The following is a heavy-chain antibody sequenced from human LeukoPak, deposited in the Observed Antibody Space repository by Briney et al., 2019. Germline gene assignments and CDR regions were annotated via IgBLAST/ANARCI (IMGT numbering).Heavy chain of an antibody. Sequence: PGGSLRLSCAASGCTFSSYGMAWVRQAPGKGLEWGAGIWYDGSNKYYADSVKGRFTISRDNSKNTLYLQMNSLRAEDTAVYYCARDKGTYGDLHFDYWGQGTLVTVSS. V-gene: IGHV3-33*01. D-gene: IGHD4-17*01. CDR2: IWYDGSNK. J-gene: IGHJ4*02. CDR1: GCTFSSYG. CDR3: ARDKGTYGDLHFDY.